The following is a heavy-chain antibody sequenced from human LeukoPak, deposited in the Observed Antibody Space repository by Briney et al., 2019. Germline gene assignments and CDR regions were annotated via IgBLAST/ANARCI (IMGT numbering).Heavy chain of an antibody. CDR1: GFTFSNYA. CDR2: ISSNGGST. V-gene: IGHV3-64D*09. Sequence: GGFLRLSCSASGFTFSNYAMYWVRQALGKGLEYVSGISSNGGSTYYADSVKGRFTISRDNSKNTLYLQMSSLRAEDTAVYYCVKVTSVSGGDCWGQGTLLTVSS. J-gene: IGHJ4*02. CDR3: VKVTSVSGGDC. D-gene: IGHD6-19*01.